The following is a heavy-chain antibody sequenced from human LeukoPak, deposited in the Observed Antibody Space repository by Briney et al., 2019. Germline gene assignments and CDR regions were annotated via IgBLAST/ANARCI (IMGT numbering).Heavy chain of an antibody. CDR2: IYPGDSDT. CDR3: ALAVAGTHYYFDY. CDR1: GYSFTSYW. Sequence: GESLKISCKGSGYSFTSYWLGWVRQMPGKGLEWMGIIYPGDSDTRYSPSFQGQVTISADKSISTAYLQWSSLKASDTAMYYCALAVAGTHYYFDYWGQGTLVTVSS. V-gene: IGHV5-51*01. J-gene: IGHJ4*02. D-gene: IGHD6-19*01.